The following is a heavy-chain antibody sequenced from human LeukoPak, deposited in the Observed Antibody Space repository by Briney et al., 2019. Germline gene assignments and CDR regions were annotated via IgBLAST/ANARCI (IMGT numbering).Heavy chain of an antibody. CDR3: VGQRAMRVTYWFDP. CDR2: IGTAGDT. Sequence: GGSLRLSCAASGFTFSSYDMHWVRQATGKGLEWVSAIGTAGDTYYPGSVKGRFTISKENAKNSLYLQMNSLRAGDTAVYYCVGQRAMRVTYWFDPWGQGTLVTVSS. J-gene: IGHJ5*02. CDR1: GFTFSSYD. D-gene: IGHD3-22*01. V-gene: IGHV3-13*01.